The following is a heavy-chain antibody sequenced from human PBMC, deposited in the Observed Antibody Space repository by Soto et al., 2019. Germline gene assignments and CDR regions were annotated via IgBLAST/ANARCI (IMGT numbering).Heavy chain of an antibody. V-gene: IGHV3-30*18. CDR2: ISYDGSNK. D-gene: IGHD3-22*01. CDR1: GFTFSSYG. J-gene: IGHJ4*02. CDR3: ANPFYYDSSGEEFDY. Sequence: GGALSLSCAAPGFTFSSYGMHWVRQAPGRGLEWVAVISYDGSNKYYADSVKGRFTISRDNSKNTLYLQMNSLRAEDTAVYYCANPFYYDSSGEEFDYWGQGTLVTVSS.